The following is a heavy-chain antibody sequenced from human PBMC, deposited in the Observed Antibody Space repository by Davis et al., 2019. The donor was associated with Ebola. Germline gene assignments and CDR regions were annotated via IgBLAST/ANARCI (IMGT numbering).Heavy chain of an antibody. D-gene: IGHD6-13*01. CDR1: GGSISRSNW. Sequence: PSETLSLTCAVSGGSISRSNWWRWVRQPPGEGREWIGEIYHSGSTNYNPSLKSRVTISVDKSKNQFSLKLSSVTAADTAVYYCALAAAGTGWFDPWGQGTLVTVSS. CDR2: IYHSGST. J-gene: IGHJ5*02. V-gene: IGHV4-4*02. CDR3: ALAAAGTGWFDP.